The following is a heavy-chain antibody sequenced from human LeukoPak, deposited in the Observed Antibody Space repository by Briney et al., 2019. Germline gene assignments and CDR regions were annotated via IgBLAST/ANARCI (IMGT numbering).Heavy chain of an antibody. CDR1: GFAFSAFA. Sequence: QPGRSLRLSCAASGFAFSAFAMHWVRQAPGKGLEWVALTSYDDSNKRYSDSVKGRYAIFRDNSKNTLYLHMNSLRVEDTAIYYCARDLPPLDYWGQGTLVTVSS. CDR3: ARDLPPLDY. V-gene: IGHV3-30*09. CDR2: TSYDDSNK. J-gene: IGHJ4*02.